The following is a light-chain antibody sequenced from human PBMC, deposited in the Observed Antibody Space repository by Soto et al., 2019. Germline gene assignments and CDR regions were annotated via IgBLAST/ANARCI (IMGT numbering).Light chain of an antibody. J-gene: IGKJ5*01. CDR1: QSVSTT. CDR2: GAS. CDR3: EQYGSSPPSIT. V-gene: IGKV3-20*01. Sequence: EIVMTQSPATLSVSPGQRASLSCRSSQSVSTTVAWYHQKPGQAPRLLVYGASNRATGIPDRFSGSGSGTDLTLTISSLEPEDFAVYYCEQYGSSPPSITFGQGTRLEIK.